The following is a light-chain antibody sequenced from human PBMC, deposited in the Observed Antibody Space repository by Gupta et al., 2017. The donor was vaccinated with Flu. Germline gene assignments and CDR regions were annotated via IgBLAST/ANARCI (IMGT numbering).Light chain of an antibody. Sequence: QSVLTQPPSASGTPGQSIPTSCSGSTSSIGDHQVYWYLQLPGTAPKLVIYMNDQRPSGVPDRFSGSKSGTSASLAISGLRSEDEADYYCATWDSSLEAWVFGGGTKLTVL. CDR3: ATWDSSLEAWV. CDR2: MND. V-gene: IGLV1-47*01. CDR1: TSSIGDHQ. J-gene: IGLJ3*02.